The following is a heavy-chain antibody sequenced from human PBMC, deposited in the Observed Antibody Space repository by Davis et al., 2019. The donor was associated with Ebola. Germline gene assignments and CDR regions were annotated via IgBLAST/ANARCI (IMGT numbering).Heavy chain of an antibody. CDR2: IYYSGST. D-gene: IGHD1-1*01. V-gene: IGHV4-39*01. CDR3: ARHPNWNDGLDY. J-gene: IGHJ4*02. Sequence: MPGGSLRLSCTVSGGSISSSSYYWGWIRQPPGKGLEWIGSIYYSGSTYYNPSLKSRVIISADTSKNQLSLKLSSVTAADTAAYYCARHPNWNDGLDYWGQGTLVTVSS. CDR1: GGSISSSSYY.